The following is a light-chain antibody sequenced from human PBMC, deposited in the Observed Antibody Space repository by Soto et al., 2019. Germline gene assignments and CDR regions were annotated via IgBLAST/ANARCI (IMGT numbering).Light chain of an antibody. V-gene: IGLV2-8*01. CDR1: SSDVGGYNF. J-gene: IGLJ2*01. Sequence: QSALTQPPSASGSPGQSVTISCTGTSSDVGGYNFVSWYQQYPGKAPKIIIYEVSKRVSGVPDRFSGSKSGNTASLTVSGLQADDEADYYCNSYGGSSNVVFGGGTKLTVL. CDR2: EVS. CDR3: NSYGGSSNVV.